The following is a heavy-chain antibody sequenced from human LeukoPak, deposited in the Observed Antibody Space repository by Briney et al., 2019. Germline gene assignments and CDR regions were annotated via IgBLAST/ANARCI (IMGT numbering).Heavy chain of an antibody. CDR2: VSDDEKTI. V-gene: IGHV3-30*04. CDR3: AREALGITGTTGWFDP. J-gene: IGHJ5*02. CDR1: GFTFTGHS. Sequence: GGSLRLSCVASGFTFTGHSMHWVRQAPGKGLEWVAVVSDDEKTIFYADSLKGRFTVSRDNSKNTVYLQMNSLRDEDTAVYYCAREALGITGTTGWFDPWGQGTLVTVSS. D-gene: IGHD1-7*01.